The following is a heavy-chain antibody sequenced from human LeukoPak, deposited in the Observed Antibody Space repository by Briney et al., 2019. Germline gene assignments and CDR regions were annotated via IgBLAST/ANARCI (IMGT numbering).Heavy chain of an antibody. CDR1: GGSISSYY. V-gene: IGHV4-59*01. CDR3: ARVRYCSSTSCYTVFDY. Sequence: SETLSLTCTVSGGSISSYYWSWIRQPPGKGLEWIGYIYYSGSTNYNPSLKSRVTISVDTSKNQFSLKLSSVTAADTAVYYCARVRYCSSTSCYTVFDYWGQGTLVTVSS. D-gene: IGHD2-2*02. CDR2: IYYSGST. J-gene: IGHJ4*02.